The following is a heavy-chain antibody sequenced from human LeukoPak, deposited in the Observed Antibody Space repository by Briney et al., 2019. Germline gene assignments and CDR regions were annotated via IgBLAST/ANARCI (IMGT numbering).Heavy chain of an antibody. CDR1: GLTFNTYW. V-gene: IGHV3-74*01. J-gene: IGHJ2*01. Sequence: GGSLRLSCGASGLTFNTYWIHWVRQAPGKGLVWVSQIEFDGSLASYADSVKGRFTISRDNTKNTLYLQMNSLGTEDTAVYYCVTGHYDSRMYFDLWGRGTLVIVSS. CDR2: IEFDGSLA. D-gene: IGHD3-22*01. CDR3: VTGHYDSRMYFDL.